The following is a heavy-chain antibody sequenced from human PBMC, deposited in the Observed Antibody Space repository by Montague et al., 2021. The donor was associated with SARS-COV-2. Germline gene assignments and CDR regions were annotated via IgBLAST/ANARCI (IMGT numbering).Heavy chain of an antibody. CDR2: IYSGGSST. Sequence: SLRLSCAASGFTFNSYAMSWVRQAPGKGLEWVSIIYSGGSSTYYADSVKGRFTISRDNSKNTLYLQMNSMIAEDTAVYYCAKTHRYYNRNFDYWGQGTLVTFPS. D-gene: IGHD3-22*01. CDR1: GFTFNSYA. V-gene: IGHV3-23*03. J-gene: IGHJ4*02. CDR3: AKTHRYYNRNFDY.